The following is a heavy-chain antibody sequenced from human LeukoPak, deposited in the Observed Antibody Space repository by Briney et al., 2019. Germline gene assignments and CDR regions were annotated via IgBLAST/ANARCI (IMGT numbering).Heavy chain of an antibody. D-gene: IGHD6-6*01. J-gene: IGHJ5*02. CDR1: GGSISTYY. V-gene: IGHV4-4*07. Sequence: PSETLSLTCTVSGGSISTYYWSWIRQPPGKGLEWIGRIYNSGSTNNNPSLKRRVIMSVDTSKNQFSLKLSSVTAADTAVYYCARDRSGSYSSSYWFDPGGQGTLVSVSS. CDR3: ARDRSGSYSSSYWFDP. CDR2: IYNSGST.